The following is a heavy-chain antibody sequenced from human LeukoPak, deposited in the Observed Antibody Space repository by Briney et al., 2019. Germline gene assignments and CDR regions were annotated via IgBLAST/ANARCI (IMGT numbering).Heavy chain of an antibody. CDR1: GYTFTVYY. CDR2: INPNSGGT. D-gene: IGHD6-6*01. Sequence: GASVKVSCKSSGYTFTVYYMHWVRQAPGQGLEWMGWINPNSGGTNYAQKFQGRVTMTRDTSISTAYMELSRLRSDDTAVYYCATESGSTILNGMDVWGQGTTVTVSS. CDR3: ATESGSTILNGMDV. V-gene: IGHV1-2*02. J-gene: IGHJ6*02.